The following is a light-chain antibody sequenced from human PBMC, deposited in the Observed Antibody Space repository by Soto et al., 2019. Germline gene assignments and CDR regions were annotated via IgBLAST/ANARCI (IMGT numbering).Light chain of an antibody. CDR3: QQYDRWPPNYT. CDR1: QSVSSN. Sequence: EIVMTQSPATLSVSPGERVTLSCRASQSVSSNLVWYQQKPGQAPRLLIYRASIRATGIPARFSGSGSGTEFTLTISSLQSEDFAVYYCQQYDRWPPNYTCGQGTKV. V-gene: IGKV3-15*01. J-gene: IGKJ2*01. CDR2: RAS.